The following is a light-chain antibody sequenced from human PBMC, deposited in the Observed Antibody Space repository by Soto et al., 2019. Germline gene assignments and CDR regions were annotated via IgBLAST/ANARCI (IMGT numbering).Light chain of an antibody. J-gene: IGKJ2*01. CDR3: QQYNSYPYT. Sequence: DIQMTQSPSTLSASVGDRVTISCRASQSISSWLAWYQQKPGKAPKLLIYKASSLESGVPSRFSGSGSGTEFTLTISSLQPDDFATYYCQQYNSYPYTFGQGTKLEIK. CDR2: KAS. CDR1: QSISSW. V-gene: IGKV1-5*03.